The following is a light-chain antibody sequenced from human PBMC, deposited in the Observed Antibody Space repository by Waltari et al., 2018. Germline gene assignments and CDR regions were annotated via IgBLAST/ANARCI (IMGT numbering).Light chain of an antibody. J-gene: IGKJ1*01. CDR2: GAS. V-gene: IGKV3-20*01. CDR1: QSVSSSY. Sequence: EIVLTQSPGTLSLSPGESATLPCRASQSVSSSYLAWYQQKPGQAPRLLIYGASSRATDIPDRFSGSGSGTDFTLTISRLEPEDFAVYYCQQYGSSTWTFGQGTKVEIK. CDR3: QQYGSSTWT.